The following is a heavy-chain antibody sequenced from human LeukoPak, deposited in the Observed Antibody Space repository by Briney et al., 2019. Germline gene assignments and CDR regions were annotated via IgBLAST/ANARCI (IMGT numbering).Heavy chain of an antibody. V-gene: IGHV4-39*01. J-gene: IGHJ4*02. Sequence: SETLSLTRTVSGGSISSSSYYWGWIRQPPGKGLEWIGSIYYSGSTYYNPSLKSRVTISVDTSKNQFSLKLSSVTAADTAVYYCARHSVSYYYDSSGYYPGFFDYWGQGTLVTVSS. CDR2: IYYSGST. CDR1: GGSISSSSYY. D-gene: IGHD3-22*01. CDR3: ARHSVSYYYDSSGYYPGFFDY.